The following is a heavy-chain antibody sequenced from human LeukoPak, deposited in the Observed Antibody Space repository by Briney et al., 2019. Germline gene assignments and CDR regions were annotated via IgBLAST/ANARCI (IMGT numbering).Heavy chain of an antibody. CDR2: IHHSGKS. CDR3: TRGHWGLQS. J-gene: IGHJ5*02. V-gene: IGHV4-59*02. D-gene: IGHD7-27*01. Sequence: SETLSLTCTVSGASDTDYYWNWIGQSPGKELDGISYIHHSGKSDYNPSLRSRVTTSLDTSKNQFALNLISVTAADTAVYYCTRGHWGLQSWSQGTLVTVSS. CDR1: GASDTDYY.